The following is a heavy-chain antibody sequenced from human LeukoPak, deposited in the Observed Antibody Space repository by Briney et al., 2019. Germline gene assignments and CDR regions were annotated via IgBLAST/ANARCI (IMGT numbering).Heavy chain of an antibody. Sequence: SETLSLTCAVYGGSFSGYYWSWIRQPPGKGLEWIGEINHSGSTNYNPSLKSRVTISVDTSKNQFSLKLSSVTAADTAVYYCARDPGYCSGGSCYSDYWGQGTLATVSS. CDR3: ARDPGYCSGGSCYSDY. CDR1: GGSFSGYY. J-gene: IGHJ4*02. D-gene: IGHD2-15*01. V-gene: IGHV4-34*01. CDR2: INHSGST.